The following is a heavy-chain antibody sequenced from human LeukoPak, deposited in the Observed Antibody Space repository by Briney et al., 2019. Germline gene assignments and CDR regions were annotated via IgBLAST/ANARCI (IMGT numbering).Heavy chain of an antibody. CDR3: ARRGVWGSYRFNYFDY. D-gene: IGHD3-16*02. CDR2: IFPIFGTA. CDR1: GGTFSSYA. J-gene: IGHJ4*02. Sequence: SVKVSCKASGGTFSSYAISWVRQAPGQGLEWMGGIFPIFGTANYAQKFQGRVTITADESTSTAYMELSSLRSEDTAVYYCARRGVWGSYRFNYFDYWGQGTLVTVSS. V-gene: IGHV1-69*01.